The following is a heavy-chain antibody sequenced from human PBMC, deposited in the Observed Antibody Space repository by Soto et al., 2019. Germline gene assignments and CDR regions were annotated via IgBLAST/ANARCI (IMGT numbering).Heavy chain of an antibody. CDR1: GFTFDDYA. J-gene: IGHJ4*02. V-gene: IGHV3-9*01. Sequence: ESGGGLVQPGRSLRLSCAASGFTFDDYAMHWVRRVPGKGLEWVSSISWNSNIIGYADSVKGRFTISRDNAKNSLYLQMNSLRHEDTALYYCAKGGPDGFCSGGRCYFDYWGQGTLVTVSS. D-gene: IGHD2-15*01. CDR2: ISWNSNII. CDR3: AKGGPDGFCSGGRCYFDY.